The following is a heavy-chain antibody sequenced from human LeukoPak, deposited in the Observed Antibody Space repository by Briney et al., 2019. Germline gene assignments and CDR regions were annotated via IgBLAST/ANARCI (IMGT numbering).Heavy chain of an antibody. J-gene: IGHJ4*02. CDR2: IYYSGST. V-gene: IGHV4-59*12. CDR1: GSSISSYY. CDR3: ARSHSTYYYDSSGYPYFDY. D-gene: IGHD3-22*01. Sequence: SETLSLTCTVSGSSISSYYWSWIRQPPGKGLEWIGYIYYSGSTNYNPSLKSRVTISVDASKNQFPLKLSSVTAADTAVYYCARSHSTYYYDSSGYPYFDYWGQGTLVTVSS.